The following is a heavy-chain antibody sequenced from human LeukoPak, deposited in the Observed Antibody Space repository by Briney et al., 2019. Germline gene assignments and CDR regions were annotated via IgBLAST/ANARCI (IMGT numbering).Heavy chain of an antibody. V-gene: IGHV3-23*01. J-gene: IGHJ4*02. Sequence: GGSLRLSCAASGFTFSSYAMSWVRQAPGKGLEWVSAISGSGGSTYYADSVKGRFTISRDNAKNSLYLQMNSLRAEDTAVYYCAGAQPYYYDSRPPDYWGQGTLVTVSS. CDR3: AGAQPYYYDSRPPDY. CDR2: ISGSGGST. CDR1: GFTFSSYA. D-gene: IGHD3-22*01.